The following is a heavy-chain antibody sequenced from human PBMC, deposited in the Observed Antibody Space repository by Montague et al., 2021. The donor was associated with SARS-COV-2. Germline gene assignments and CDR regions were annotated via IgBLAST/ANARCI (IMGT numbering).Heavy chain of an antibody. J-gene: IGHJ4*02. D-gene: IGHD1-1*01. CDR2: INYGGST. CDR3: ARGAPGY. CDR1: GGSFSDYH. Sequence: SETLSLTCAVYGGSFSDYHWTWIRQSPGGGLDWIGQINYGGSTKYNPSLRSRVTISIDTSKNQFSLKLTSVTAADTAVYYCARGAPGYWGQGTLVTVSS. V-gene: IGHV4-34*01.